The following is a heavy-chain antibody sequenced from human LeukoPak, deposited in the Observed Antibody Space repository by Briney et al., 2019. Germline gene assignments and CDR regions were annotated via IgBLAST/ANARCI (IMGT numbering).Heavy chain of an antibody. V-gene: IGHV6-1*01. CDR2: TYYRSKWYN. Sequence: SQTLSLTCAISGDSVSSNRAAWNWIRQSPSRGLEWLGGTYYRSKWYNDYAVSVKSRITINPDTSKNQFSLQLNSVTPEDTAVYYCARDRYCSGGSCYSPYWFDPRGQGTLVTVSS. J-gene: IGHJ5*02. D-gene: IGHD2-15*01. CDR1: GDSVSSNRAA. CDR3: ARDRYCSGGSCYSPYWFDP.